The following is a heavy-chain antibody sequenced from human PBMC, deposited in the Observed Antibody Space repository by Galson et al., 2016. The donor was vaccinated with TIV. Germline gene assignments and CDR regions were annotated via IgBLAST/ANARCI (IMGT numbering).Heavy chain of an antibody. D-gene: IGHD2-2*01. V-gene: IGHV3-7*01. CDR3: ARDLLVEVPAAIYFDL. CDR1: GFTFSNYW. CDR2: INQDGSKK. Sequence: SLRLSCAASGFTFSNYWMSWIRQAPGKGLEWVANINQDGSKKYYVDSVKGRFTISRDNAQNSLYLQMNSLRAEDTAVYYCARDLLVEVPAAIYFDLWGRGTLLTVST. J-gene: IGHJ2*01.